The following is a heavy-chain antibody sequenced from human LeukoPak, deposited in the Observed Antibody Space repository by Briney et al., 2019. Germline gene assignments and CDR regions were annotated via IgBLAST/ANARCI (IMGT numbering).Heavy chain of an antibody. CDR2: IRYDGSNK. D-gene: IGHD2-21*02. Sequence: GGSLRLSCAASGFTFSTYGMHWVRQAPGKGLEWVAFIRYDGSNKYYADSVKGRFTISRDNSKNTLYLQMNSLRAEDTAVYYCASHRRAIHDFRLPLDYWGQGTLVTVSS. V-gene: IGHV3-30*02. CDR1: GFTFSTYG. J-gene: IGHJ4*02. CDR3: ASHRRAIHDFRLPLDY.